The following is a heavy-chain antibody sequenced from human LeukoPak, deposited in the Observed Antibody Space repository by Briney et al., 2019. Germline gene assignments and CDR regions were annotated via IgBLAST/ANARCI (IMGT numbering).Heavy chain of an antibody. CDR3: ARAVGGGAFDI. CDR2: IYTSGST. V-gene: IGHV4-61*02. D-gene: IGHD1-26*01. CDR1: GGSISSGSYY. Sequence: SETLSLTCTVSGGSISSGSYYWSWSRQPAGKGLEWIGRIYTSGSTNYNPSLKSRVTISADTSKNQFSLKLSSVTAADTAVYYCARAVGGGAFDIWGQGTMVTVSS. J-gene: IGHJ3*02.